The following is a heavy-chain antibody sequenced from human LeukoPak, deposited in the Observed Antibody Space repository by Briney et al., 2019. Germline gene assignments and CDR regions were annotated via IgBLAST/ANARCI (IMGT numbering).Heavy chain of an antibody. V-gene: IGHV3-30*02. D-gene: IGHD4-17*01. J-gene: IGHJ4*02. CDR2: IRSDGSNK. Sequence: GGSLRLSCAASGFTFSSYGMHWVRQAPGKGLEWVAFIRSDGSNKYYADSVKGRFTISRDNSKNRLYLQMHSLRAEDTAVYYCAKDAHDYGDYGRYFDYWGQGTLVTVSS. CDR1: GFTFSSYG. CDR3: AKDAHDYGDYGRYFDY.